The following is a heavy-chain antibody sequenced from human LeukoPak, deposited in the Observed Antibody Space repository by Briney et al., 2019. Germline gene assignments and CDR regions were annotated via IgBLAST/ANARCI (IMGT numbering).Heavy chain of an antibody. CDR2: VSNDGGIK. CDR1: GFPFSAYY. J-gene: IGHJ4*02. CDR3: AKGGEQKTFRCGMDS. Sequence: GGALGLSFAAPGFPFSAYYLPWVRPGPGKGLEWVALVSNDGGIKYYGASVRGRFTISRDNPENTLYLQMNSLRADDTAVYYCAKGGEQKTFRCGMDSWGQGTLVTVSS. D-gene: IGHD1/OR15-1a*01. V-gene: IGHV3-30*18.